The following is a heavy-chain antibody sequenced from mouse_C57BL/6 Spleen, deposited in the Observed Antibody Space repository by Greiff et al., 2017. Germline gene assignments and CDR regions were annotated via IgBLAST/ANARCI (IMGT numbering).Heavy chain of an antibody. D-gene: IGHD1-2*01. CDR3: ERDGTKALDY. Sequence: VQLQQSGAELVKPGASVKMSCKASGYTFTTYPIEWMKQNHGKSLEWIGNFHPYNDDTKYNEKFKGKATLTAEKSSSTVYLELTRLTSDDFAAYYCERDGTKALDYWGQGTSVTVSS. CDR1: GYTFTTYP. CDR2: FHPYNDDT. J-gene: IGHJ4*01. V-gene: IGHV1-47*01.